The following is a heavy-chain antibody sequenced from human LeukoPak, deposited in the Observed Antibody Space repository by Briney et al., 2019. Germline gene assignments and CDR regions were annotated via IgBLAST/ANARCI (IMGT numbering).Heavy chain of an antibody. CDR1: GYTFTSYG. D-gene: IGHD1-26*01. J-gene: IGHJ4*02. CDR3: ARDADNGGSYSEYDY. Sequence: ASVKVSCKASGYTFTSYGISWVRQAPGQGLEWMGWISAYNGNTNYAQKLRGRVTMTTDTSTSTAYMELRSLRSDDTAVYYCARDADNGGSYSEYDYWGQGTLVTVSS. V-gene: IGHV1-18*01. CDR2: ISAYNGNT.